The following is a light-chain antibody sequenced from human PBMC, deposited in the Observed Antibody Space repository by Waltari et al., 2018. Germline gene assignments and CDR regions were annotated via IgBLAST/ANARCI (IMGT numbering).Light chain of an antibody. Sequence: LTQSPGTLSLSPGERATLSCRASQSVSSTHLAWYQQKPGQAPRLLIDDVSSRAAGIPDRFSGSGSGTDFSLTINRLEPEDFAVYYCQQYGSSPYTFGQGTKLEIK. CDR1: QSVSSTH. J-gene: IGKJ2*01. V-gene: IGKV3-20*01. CDR2: DVS. CDR3: QQYGSSPYT.